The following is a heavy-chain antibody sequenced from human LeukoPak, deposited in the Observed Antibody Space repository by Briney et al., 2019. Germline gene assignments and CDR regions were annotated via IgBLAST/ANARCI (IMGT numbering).Heavy chain of an antibody. Sequence: PGGSLRLSCAASGFIFSPYWVTWVRQAPGMGLEWVANMKENGGEKFYVDSERGRFTISRDNAKNSVYLQMNSLRVEDTGVYYCARVRTEWYIDLWGRGTLVTVST. CDR3: ARVRTEWYIDL. V-gene: IGHV3-7*01. D-gene: IGHD2-8*02. CDR1: GFIFSPYW. CDR2: MKENGGEK. J-gene: IGHJ2*01.